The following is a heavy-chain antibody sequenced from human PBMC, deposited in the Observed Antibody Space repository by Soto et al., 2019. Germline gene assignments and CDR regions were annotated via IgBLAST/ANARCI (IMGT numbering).Heavy chain of an antibody. V-gene: IGHV3-23*01. CDR3: TRNLDYAFDI. Sequence: GGSLRLSCAASGFTFSSYAMSWVRQAPGKGLEWVSAISGSGGSTYYADSVKGRFAISRDNSKNTLYLQMNSLNTEDTAVYYCTRNLDYAFDIWGQGTMVTVSS. J-gene: IGHJ3*02. CDR2: ISGSGGST. D-gene: IGHD1-7*01. CDR1: GFTFSSYA.